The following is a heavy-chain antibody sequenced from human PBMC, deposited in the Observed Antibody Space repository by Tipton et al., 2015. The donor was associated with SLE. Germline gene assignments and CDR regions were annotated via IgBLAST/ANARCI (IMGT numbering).Heavy chain of an antibody. J-gene: IGHJ5*02. CDR3: ARGWVRFEGWIDP. D-gene: IGHD5-12*01. CDR1: GTSIISYY. CDR2: IHSSGYT. Sequence: TLSLTCTVSGTSIISYYWTWIRQPPGKGLEWIGYIHSSGYTKNNPSLKSRAAISLDTSKNEFSLNLRSVTAADTAVYYCARGWVRFEGWIDPWGQGTLVTVSS. V-gene: IGHV4-4*08.